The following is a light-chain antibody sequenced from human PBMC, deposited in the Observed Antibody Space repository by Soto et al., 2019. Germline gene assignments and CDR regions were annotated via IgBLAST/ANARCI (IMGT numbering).Light chain of an antibody. V-gene: IGKV3-15*01. J-gene: IGKJ5*01. CDR2: GAS. Sequence: EIVMTQSPATLSVSPGDRATLSRRASQSVSSNLAWYQQRPGQAPRLLIYGASTRATGIPARFSGSGSGTEFTLTISSLQSEDFAVYYCQQYNSWPPITFGQGTRLEN. CDR3: QQYNSWPPIT. CDR1: QSVSSN.